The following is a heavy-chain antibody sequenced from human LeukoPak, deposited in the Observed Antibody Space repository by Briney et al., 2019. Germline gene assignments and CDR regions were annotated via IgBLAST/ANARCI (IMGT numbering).Heavy chain of an antibody. Sequence: GGSLRLSCAAYVFTFSTSWMTWVRQAPGKGLERVAVINVDDSSKSYLDSVKGRFTISRDNAKNSLYLQMNTLRADDTAVYYCGRDRAYSTFDFWGQGTLVAVSS. CDR1: VFTFSTSW. V-gene: IGHV3-7*01. D-gene: IGHD4-11*01. J-gene: IGHJ4*02. CDR3: GRDRAYSTFDF. CDR2: INVDDSSK.